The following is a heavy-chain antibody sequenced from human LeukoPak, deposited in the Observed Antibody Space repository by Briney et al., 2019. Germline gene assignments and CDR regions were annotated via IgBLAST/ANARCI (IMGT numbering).Heavy chain of an antibody. V-gene: IGHV4-39*07. Sequence: PSETLSLTCTVSDGSISSSSYYWGWIRQPPGKGLEWIGSIYYSGSTYYNPSLKSRVTISVDTSKNQFSLKLSSVTAADTAVYYCAVWLGPSGAFDMWGQGTMVTVSS. CDR3: AVWLGPSGAFDM. CDR2: IYYSGST. J-gene: IGHJ3*02. D-gene: IGHD3-22*01. CDR1: DGSISSSSYY.